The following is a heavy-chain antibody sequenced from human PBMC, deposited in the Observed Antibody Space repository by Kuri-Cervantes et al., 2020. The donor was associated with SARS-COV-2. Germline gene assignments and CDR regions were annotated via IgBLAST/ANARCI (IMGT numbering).Heavy chain of an antibody. D-gene: IGHD3-22*01. CDR2: ISSSGSTI. CDR3: AREGNNMIVSSEFDY. CDR1: GFTFSDYY. V-gene: IGHV3-11*04. Sequence: LSLTCAASGFTFSDYYMSWIRQAPGKGLEWVSYISSSGSTIYYADSVKGRFTISRDNAKNSLYLQMNSLRAEDTAVYYCAREGNNMIVSSEFDYWGQGTLVTVSS. J-gene: IGHJ4*02.